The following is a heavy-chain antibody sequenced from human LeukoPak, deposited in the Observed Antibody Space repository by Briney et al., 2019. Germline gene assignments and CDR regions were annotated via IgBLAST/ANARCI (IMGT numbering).Heavy chain of an antibody. J-gene: IGHJ4*02. CDR1: GFTFSSYG. Sequence: GGSLRLSCAASGFTFSSYGMHWVRQAPGKGLEWVAVISYDGSNKYYADSVKGRFTISRDNSKNTPYLQMNSLRAEDTAVYYCAKGFDWLLYYFDYWGQGTLVTVSS. CDR3: AKGFDWLLYYFDY. D-gene: IGHD3-9*01. CDR2: ISYDGSNK. V-gene: IGHV3-30*18.